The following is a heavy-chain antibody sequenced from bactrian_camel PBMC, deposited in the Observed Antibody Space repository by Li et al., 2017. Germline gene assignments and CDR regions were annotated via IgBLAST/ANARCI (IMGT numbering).Heavy chain of an antibody. CDR3: AADDRGVDSYCSDGYLTY. Sequence: WFRQVPGKRREGVARIYVGDGSTYYPQSVKGRFTISQDNAKNTVYLQMNNLKLEDTAMYYCAADDRGVDSYCSDGYLTYRGQGTQVTVSS. V-gene: IGHV3S61*01. D-gene: IGHD2*01. CDR2: IYVGDGST. J-gene: IGHJ4*01.